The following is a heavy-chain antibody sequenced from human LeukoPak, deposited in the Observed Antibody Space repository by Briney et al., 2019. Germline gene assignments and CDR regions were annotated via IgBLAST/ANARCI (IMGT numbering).Heavy chain of an antibody. J-gene: IGHJ6*03. D-gene: IGHD4-17*01. CDR1: GGSISSYY. V-gene: IGHV4-4*07. CDR3: ARVFYGDSNYYYYYYMDV. CDR2: IYTSGST. Sequence: SETLSLTCTVSGGSISSYYWSWIRQPAGKGLEWIGRIYTSGSTNYNPSLKSRVTMSVDTSKNQFSLKLSSVTAADTAVYYCARVFYGDSNYYYYYYMDVWGKGTTVTVSS.